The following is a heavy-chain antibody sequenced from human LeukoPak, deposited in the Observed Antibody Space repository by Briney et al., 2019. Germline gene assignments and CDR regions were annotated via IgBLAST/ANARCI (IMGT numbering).Heavy chain of an antibody. CDR3: ARDSGFSGTQRGEY. Sequence: PGGSLRLSCEASGFTFSNYAMHWVRQAPGKGLEWVAVISYDGSNKYYADSMKGRFTISRDNSKNTLYLQMNSLRAEDTAVYYCARDSGFSGTQRGEYWGQGTLVTVSS. CDR1: GFTFSNYA. J-gene: IGHJ4*02. V-gene: IGHV3-30*04. D-gene: IGHD3/OR15-3a*01. CDR2: ISYDGSNK.